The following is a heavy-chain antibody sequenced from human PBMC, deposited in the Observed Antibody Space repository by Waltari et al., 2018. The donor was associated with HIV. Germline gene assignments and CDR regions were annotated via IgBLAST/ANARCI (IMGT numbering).Heavy chain of an antibody. J-gene: IGHJ2*01. CDR2: IYYSGST. V-gene: IGHV4-59*01. D-gene: IGHD5-18*01. CDR3: VRAKVAYSYGDNWYFDL. CDR1: GGSISSYY. Sequence: QVQLQESGPGLVKPSETLSLTCTVSGGSISSYYWSWIRQPPGKGLEWIGYIYYSGSTNYNPSLKSRVTISVDTSKNQFSLKLSSVTAADTAVYYCVRAKVAYSYGDNWYFDLWGRGTLVTVSS.